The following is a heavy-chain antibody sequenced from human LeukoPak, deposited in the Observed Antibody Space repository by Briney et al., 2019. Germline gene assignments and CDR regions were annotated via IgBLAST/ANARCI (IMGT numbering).Heavy chain of an antibody. V-gene: IGHV4-39*01. CDR2: IYYSGST. CDR1: GGSISSSSYY. CDR3: ARHLTGSIFGVVTPGFDY. Sequence: SETLSLTCTVSGGSISSSSYYWGWIRQPPGKGLEWIGSIYYSGSTYYNPSLKSRVAISVDTSKNQFSLKLSSVTAADTAVYYCARHLTGSIFGVVTPGFDYWGQGTLVAVSS. D-gene: IGHD3-3*01. J-gene: IGHJ4*02.